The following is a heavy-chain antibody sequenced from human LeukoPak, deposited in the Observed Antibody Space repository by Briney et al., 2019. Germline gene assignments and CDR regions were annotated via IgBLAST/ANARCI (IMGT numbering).Heavy chain of an antibody. J-gene: IGHJ4*02. V-gene: IGHV3-11*06. D-gene: IGHD6-13*01. Sequence: PGRSLRLSCAASGFTFSDYYISWIRQAPGEGLEWVSYISSSSSYTNYADSVKGRFTISRDNAKNSLYLQMNSLRAEDTAVYYCARFSAAAGPFDYWGQGTLVTVSS. CDR2: ISSSSSYT. CDR1: GFTFSDYY. CDR3: ARFSAAAGPFDY.